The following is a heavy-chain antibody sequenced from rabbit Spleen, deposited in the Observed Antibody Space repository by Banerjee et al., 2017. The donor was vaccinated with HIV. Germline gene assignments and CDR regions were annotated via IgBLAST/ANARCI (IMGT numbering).Heavy chain of an antibody. D-gene: IGHD7-1*01. CDR3: ARGFPYGGAGYPFNL. J-gene: IGHJ4*01. Sequence: QSLEESGGDLVKPGASLTLTCIASGVSFSGSSYMCWVRQAPGKGLEWIACIDAGSSGFTYFASWAKGRFTISKTSSTTVTLQMTSLTAADTATYFCARGFPYGGAGYPFNLWGQGTLVTVS. V-gene: IGHV1S40*01. CDR2: IDAGSSGFT. CDR1: GVSFSGSSY.